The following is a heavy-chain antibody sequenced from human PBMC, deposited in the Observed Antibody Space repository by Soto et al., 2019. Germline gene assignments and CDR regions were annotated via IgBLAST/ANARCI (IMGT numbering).Heavy chain of an antibody. CDR1: VGSISSGGYS. CDR2: IYHSGST. CDR3: ARVRDILTGYYKGPNDAFDI. V-gene: IGHV4-30-2*01. Sequence: SETLSLTCAVSVGSISSGGYSWSWIRQPPGKGLEWIGYIYHSGSTYYNPSLKSRVTISVDRSKNQFSLKLSSVTAADTAVYYCARVRDILTGYYKGPNDAFDIWGQGTMVTVSS. D-gene: IGHD3-9*01. J-gene: IGHJ3*02.